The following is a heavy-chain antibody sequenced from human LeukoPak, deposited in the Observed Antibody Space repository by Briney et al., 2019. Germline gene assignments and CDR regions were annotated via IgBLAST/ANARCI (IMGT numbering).Heavy chain of an antibody. CDR3: ARVFSFDSSGWYFFDY. Sequence: ASVKVSCKASGYTFTGYYVHWVRQAPGQGLEWMGWVNPNSGGTNYAQKFQGRVTMTRDTSISAAYMELSRLRSDDTAVYYCARVFSFDSSGWYFFDYWGQGTLVTVSS. CDR2: VNPNSGGT. CDR1: GYTFTGYY. V-gene: IGHV1-2*02. D-gene: IGHD6-19*01. J-gene: IGHJ4*02.